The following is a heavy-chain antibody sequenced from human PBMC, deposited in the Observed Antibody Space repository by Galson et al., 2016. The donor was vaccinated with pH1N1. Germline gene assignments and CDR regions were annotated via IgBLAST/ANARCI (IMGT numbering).Heavy chain of an antibody. D-gene: IGHD4-17*01. Sequence: SVKVSCKASGGTFSTYAISWVRQDSGQGLEWMGRIIPIFGTANYAQKFQGRVTITADESTSTAYMELSSLRSEDTAVYYCARAAYGDYADYFDYWGQGTLVTVSS. CDR2: IIPIFGTA. J-gene: IGHJ4*02. CDR1: GGTFSTYA. CDR3: ARAAYGDYADYFDY. V-gene: IGHV1-69*13.